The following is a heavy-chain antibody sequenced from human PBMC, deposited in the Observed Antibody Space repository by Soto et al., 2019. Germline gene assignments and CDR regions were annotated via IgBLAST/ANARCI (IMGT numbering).Heavy chain of an antibody. J-gene: IGHJ3*02. D-gene: IGHD3-22*01. CDR3: ARCDSSGYYHDAFDI. Sequence: PSETLSLTCTVSGGSISSSSYYWGWIRQPPGKGLEWIGSIYYSGSTYYNPSLKSRVTISVDTSKNQFSLKLSSVTAADTAVYYCARCDSSGYYHDAFDIWGQGTMVT. CDR2: IYYSGST. V-gene: IGHV4-39*01. CDR1: GGSISSSSYY.